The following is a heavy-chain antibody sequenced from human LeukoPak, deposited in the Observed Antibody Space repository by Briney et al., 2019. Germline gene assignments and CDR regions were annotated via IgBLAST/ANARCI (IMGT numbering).Heavy chain of an antibody. CDR2: TYYSGST. CDR1: GGSNSSGDYY. CDR3: ARVPLPAAIFDWFDP. V-gene: IGHV4-30-4*08. J-gene: IGHJ5*02. Sequence: SETLSLTCTVSGGSNSSGDYYWSWIRQPPGKGLGWIGYTYYSGSTYYNPSLKSRVTISVDTSKNQFSLKLSSVTAADTAVYYCARVPLPAAIFDWFDPWGQGTLVTVSS. D-gene: IGHD2-2*01.